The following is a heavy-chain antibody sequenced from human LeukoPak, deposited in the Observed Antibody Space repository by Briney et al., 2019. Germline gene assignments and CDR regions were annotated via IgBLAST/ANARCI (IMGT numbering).Heavy chain of an antibody. CDR1: GFTFSSYA. CDR3: ATGRNTFDH. CDR2: ISYDGSNK. D-gene: IGHD3-10*01. V-gene: IGHV3-30-3*01. J-gene: IGHJ4*02. Sequence: GRSLRFSCAASGFTFSSYAMHWVRQAPGKGLEWVAVISYDGSNKYYADSVKGRFTISRDNSKNTLYLQMNSLRAEDTAVYYCATGRNTFDHWGQGTPVTVSS.